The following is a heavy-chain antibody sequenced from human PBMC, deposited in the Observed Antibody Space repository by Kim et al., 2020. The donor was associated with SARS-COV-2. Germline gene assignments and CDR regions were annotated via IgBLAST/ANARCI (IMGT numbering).Heavy chain of an antibody. CDR3: AREDYGGDSRGFDS. J-gene: IGHJ4*02. CDR2: TFYRSKWYN. CDR1: EDSVSSSSAA. D-gene: IGHD2-21*02. Sequence: SQTLSLTCAISEDSVSSSSAAWNWVRQSPSRGLEWLGRTFYRSKWYNEYALSVKSRIIINPDTSKNQFSLQLNSVTPEDTAVYYCAREDYGGDSRGFDSWGQGTLVTVSS. V-gene: IGHV6-1*01.